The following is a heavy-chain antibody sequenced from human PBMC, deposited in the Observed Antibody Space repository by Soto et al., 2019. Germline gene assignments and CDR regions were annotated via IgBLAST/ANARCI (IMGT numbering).Heavy chain of an antibody. J-gene: IGHJ4*02. CDR1: GFTFSTYW. CDR2: ISTDGSIT. V-gene: IGHV3-74*01. Sequence: EVQLVESGGGLVQPGGSLRLSCAASGFTFSTYWMHWLCQVPGKGLMWVSRISTDGSITAYADSVKGRFTVSRDNAKNTLYLQMNSLRADDTAVYYCARNIDGVDYWGQGTLVTVSS. CDR3: ARNIDGVDY.